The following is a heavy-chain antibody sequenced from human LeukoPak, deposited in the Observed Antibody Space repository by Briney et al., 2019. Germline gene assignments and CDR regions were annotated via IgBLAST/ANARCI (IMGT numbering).Heavy chain of an antibody. J-gene: IGHJ4*02. Sequence: SETLSLTCTVSGNSISSYYWNWIRQPPGKGLEWIGDIYYSGSTNYNPSLKSRVTISIDTSKNQFSLKLSSVTAADTAVYYCARSEYGDYGDFDYWGQGTLDTVSS. CDR2: IYYSGST. CDR3: ARSEYGDYGDFDY. V-gene: IGHV4-59*01. CDR1: GNSISSYY. D-gene: IGHD4-17*01.